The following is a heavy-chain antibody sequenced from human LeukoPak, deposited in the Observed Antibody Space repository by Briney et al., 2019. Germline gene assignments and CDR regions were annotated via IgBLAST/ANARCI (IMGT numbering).Heavy chain of an antibody. Sequence: GGSLRLSCAASGFTFSSYSMNWVRQAPGKGLEWVSSISSSSSYIYYADSVKGRFTISRDNAKNSLYLQMHSLRDEDTAVYYCARDYRSSSGWTVDYWGQGTLVTVSS. CDR2: ISSSSSYI. J-gene: IGHJ4*02. CDR1: GFTFSSYS. V-gene: IGHV3-21*01. CDR3: ARDYRSSSGWTVDY. D-gene: IGHD6-19*01.